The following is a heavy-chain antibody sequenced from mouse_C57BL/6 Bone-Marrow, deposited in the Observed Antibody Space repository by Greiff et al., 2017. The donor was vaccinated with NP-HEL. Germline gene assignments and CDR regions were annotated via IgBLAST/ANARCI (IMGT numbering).Heavy chain of an antibody. V-gene: IGHV1-39*01. Sequence: VQLQQSGPELVKPGASVKISCKASGYSFTDYNMNWVKQSPGKSLEWIGVINPNYGATSYNKKFKGKATLTVDQSSSTAYMQLNSLTSEDSAVYYCARGAYWYWYFDVWGTGTTVTVSS. J-gene: IGHJ1*03. CDR1: GYSFTDYN. CDR2: INPNYGAT. CDR3: ARGAYWYWYFDV. D-gene: IGHD1-1*01.